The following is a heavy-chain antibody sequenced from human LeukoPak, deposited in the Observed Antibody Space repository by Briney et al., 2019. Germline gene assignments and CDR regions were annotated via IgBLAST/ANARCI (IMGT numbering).Heavy chain of an antibody. J-gene: IGHJ3*02. D-gene: IGHD2-15*01. V-gene: IGHV4-34*01. Sequence: SGTLSLTCAVYGGSFSGYYWSWIRQPPGKGLEWIGEINHSGSTNYNPSLKSRVTISVDTSKNQFSLKLSSVTAADTAVYYCARIPPRSYCSGGSCYRNAFDIWGQGTMVTVSS. CDR1: GGSFSGYY. CDR2: INHSGST. CDR3: ARIPPRSYCSGGSCYRNAFDI.